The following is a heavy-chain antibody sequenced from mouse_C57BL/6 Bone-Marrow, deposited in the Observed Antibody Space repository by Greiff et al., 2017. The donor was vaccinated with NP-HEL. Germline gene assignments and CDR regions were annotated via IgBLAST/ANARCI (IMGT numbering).Heavy chain of an antibody. CDR1: GYTFTSYC. V-gene: IGHV1-59*01. CDR3: ARWMAWFAY. D-gene: IGHD2-3*01. J-gene: IGHJ3*01. CDR2: IDPSDSYT. Sequence: QVHLQQPGAELVRPGTSVKLSCTASGYTFTSYCLHWVKQRPGQGLEWIGVIDPSDSYTNYNPKFKGKATLTVDTSSSTAYMQLSSLTSEDSAVYYCARWMAWFAYWGQGTLVTVSA.